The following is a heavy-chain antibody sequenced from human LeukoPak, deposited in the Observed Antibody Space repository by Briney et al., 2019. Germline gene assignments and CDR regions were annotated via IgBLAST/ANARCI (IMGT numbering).Heavy chain of an antibody. J-gene: IGHJ4*02. CDR2: INHSGST. Sequence: SETLSLTCAVYGGSFSGNYWCWVRQPPGKGLEWIGEINHSGSTNYNPSLKSRVTISVDTSKNPFSLKLSSVTAADTAVYYCARGQTYSMGAFPRAVTGCFDYWGQGTLVTVSS. D-gene: IGHD2-15*01. CDR3: ARGQTYSMGAFPRAVTGCFDY. CDR1: GGSFSGNY. V-gene: IGHV4-34*01.